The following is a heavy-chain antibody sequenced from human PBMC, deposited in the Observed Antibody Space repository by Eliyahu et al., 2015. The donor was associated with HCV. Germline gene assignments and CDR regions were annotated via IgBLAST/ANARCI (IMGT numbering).Heavy chain of an antibody. Sequence: GLEWIGEINHSGSTNYNPSLKSRVTISVDTSKNQFSLKLSSVTAADTAVYYCARGLGIYCSGGSCYGPTPYYFDYWGQGTLVTVSS. V-gene: IGHV4-34*01. D-gene: IGHD2-15*01. CDR2: INHSGST. CDR3: ARGLGIYCSGGSCYGPTPYYFDY. J-gene: IGHJ4*02.